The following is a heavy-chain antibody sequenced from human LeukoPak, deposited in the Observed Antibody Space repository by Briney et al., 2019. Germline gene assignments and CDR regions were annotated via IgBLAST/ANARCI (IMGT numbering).Heavy chain of an antibody. J-gene: IGHJ6*02. D-gene: IGHD3-16*01. Sequence: ASVKVSCKASGYTFTNYYMHWVRQAPGQGLEWMGIINPSGGSTSYAQKFQGRVTMTRDTSTSTVYVELSSLRSEDTAVYYCAREIGMGAFDYYYYGMDVWGQGTTVTVSS. CDR2: INPSGGST. V-gene: IGHV1-46*01. CDR3: AREIGMGAFDYYYYGMDV. CDR1: GYTFTNYY.